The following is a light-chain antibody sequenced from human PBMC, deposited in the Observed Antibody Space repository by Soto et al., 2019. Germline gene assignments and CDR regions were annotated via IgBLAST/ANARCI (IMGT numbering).Light chain of an antibody. J-gene: IGKJ4*01. Sequence: AIRMTQSPSSFSASTGDRVTITCRASQGISSYLAWYQQKPGKAPKLLIYAASTLQSGVPSRFSGSGSGTDFTLTISCLQSEDFATYCCQQYYRYPLTFGGGTKVEIK. CDR3: QQYYRYPLT. V-gene: IGKV1-8*01. CDR2: AAS. CDR1: QGISSY.